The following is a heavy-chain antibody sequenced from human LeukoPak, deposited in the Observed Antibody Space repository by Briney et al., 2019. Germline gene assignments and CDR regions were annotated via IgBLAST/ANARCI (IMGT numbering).Heavy chain of an antibody. Sequence: GRSLRLSCAASGFTFSTYGMHWVRQAPGKGLEWLAVIRYDGGNKYHGDSVRGRFTISRDNSKKTLWLQMNGLRAEDTAMYHCARALSAMVPDYWGQGTLLTVSS. J-gene: IGHJ4*02. V-gene: IGHV3-33*01. CDR1: GFTFSTYG. D-gene: IGHD5-18*01. CDR2: IRYDGGNK. CDR3: ARALSAMVPDY.